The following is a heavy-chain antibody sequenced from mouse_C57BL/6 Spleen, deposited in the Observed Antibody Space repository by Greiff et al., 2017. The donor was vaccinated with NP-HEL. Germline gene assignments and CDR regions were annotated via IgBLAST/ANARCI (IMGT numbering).Heavy chain of an antibody. D-gene: IGHD2-3*01. J-gene: IGHJ4*01. CDR1: GYTFTSYW. V-gene: IGHV1-52*01. CDR3: ARTDVYYVSMDY. CDR2: IDPSDSET. Sequence: QVQLQQPGAELVRPGSSVKLSCKASGYTFTSYWMHWVKQRPIQGLEWIGNIDPSDSETHYNQKFKGKATLTVDKSSSTAYMQLSSLTAEDSAGYYCARTDVYYVSMDYWGQGTSVTVSS.